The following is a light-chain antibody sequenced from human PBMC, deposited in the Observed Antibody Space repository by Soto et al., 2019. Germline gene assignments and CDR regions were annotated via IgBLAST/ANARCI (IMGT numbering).Light chain of an antibody. Sequence: ENVLTQSPGTLSLSPGERATLSCRASQSVYSNYVDWYQQKPGQAPRLLIYGACTRATGIPDRYSGSGSGPDFPLTISRLEPEDFAVYSCHQYGSAPHTFGQGTKLEIK. CDR1: QSVYSNY. J-gene: IGKJ2*01. CDR2: GAC. CDR3: HQYGSAPHT. V-gene: IGKV3-20*01.